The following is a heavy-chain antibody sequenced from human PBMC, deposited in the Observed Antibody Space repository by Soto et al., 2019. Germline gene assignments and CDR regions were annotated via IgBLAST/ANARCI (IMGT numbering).Heavy chain of an antibody. CDR1: GGSISSSSHY. D-gene: IGHD2-8*01. V-gene: IGHV4-39*01. Sequence: SETLSLTCTVSGGSISSSSHYWGWIRQPPGKGLEWIGSIYYSGSTYYNPSLKSRVTISVDTSKDQFSLKLSSVTAADTAVYYRARSLGYCTNGVCFPPPANWFDPWGQGTLVTVSS. J-gene: IGHJ5*02. CDR2: IYYSGST. CDR3: ARSLGYCTNGVCFPPPANWFDP.